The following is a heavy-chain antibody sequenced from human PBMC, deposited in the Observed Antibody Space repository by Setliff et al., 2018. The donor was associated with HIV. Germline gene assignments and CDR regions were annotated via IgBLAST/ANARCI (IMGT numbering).Heavy chain of an antibody. V-gene: IGHV4-31*03. CDR1: GGSISSGGYY. Sequence: TSETLSLTCTVSGGSISSGGYYWSWIRQHPGKGLEWIGYIHYSGITDYNPSLKSRVTISGDTSKNQFSLKLSSVTAADTAVYYCARDRRGYYYGSGSCYMDVWGTGTTVTVSS. CDR3: ARDRRGYYYGSGSCYMDV. D-gene: IGHD3-10*01. J-gene: IGHJ6*03. CDR2: IHYSGIT.